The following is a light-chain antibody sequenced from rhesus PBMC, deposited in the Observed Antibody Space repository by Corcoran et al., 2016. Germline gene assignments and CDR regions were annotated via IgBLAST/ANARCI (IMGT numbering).Light chain of an antibody. J-gene: IGLJ1*01. V-gene: IGLV3S11*01. CDR1: SLKTYY. Sequence: SSGLTQGPALSVALGHTVRMTCQGDSLKTYYASWYHQKPGQVPVLVIYGNTNRPSGIPGRFSGSWSGNTGSLTITGAQVEDEADYYCGSWDNSGNHYIFGAGTRLTVL. CDR3: GSWDNSGNHYI. CDR2: GNT.